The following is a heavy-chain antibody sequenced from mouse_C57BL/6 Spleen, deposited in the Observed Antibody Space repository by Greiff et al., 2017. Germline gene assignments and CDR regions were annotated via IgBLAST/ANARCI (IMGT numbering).Heavy chain of an antibody. CDR2: ISYYGSN. J-gene: IGHJ4*01. D-gene: IGHD1-1*01. CDR3: ARMWSTTVNFPYYYAMDY. V-gene: IGHV3-6*01. Sequence: EVQLVESGPGLVKPSQSLSLTCSVTGYSITSGYYWNWIRQFPGNKLEWMGYISYYGSNNYNPSLKNRISITRDTSKNQFFLKLNSVTTEDTATYYCARMWSTTVNFPYYYAMDYWGQGTSVTVSS. CDR1: GYSITSGYY.